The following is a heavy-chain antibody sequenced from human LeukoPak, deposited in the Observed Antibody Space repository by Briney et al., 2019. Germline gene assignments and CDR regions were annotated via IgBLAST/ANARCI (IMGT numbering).Heavy chain of an antibody. V-gene: IGHV4-39*07. CDR3: ARGSYSSSWYPTPRDYYYGMDV. Sequence: SETLSLTCTVSGGSISSSSYYWGWIRQPPGKGLEWIGSIYYSGSTYYNPSLKSRVTISVDTSKNQFSLKLSSVTAADTAVYYCARGSYSSSWYPTPRDYYYGMDVWGQGTTVTVSS. CDR2: IYYSGST. D-gene: IGHD6-13*01. J-gene: IGHJ6*02. CDR1: GGSISSSSYY.